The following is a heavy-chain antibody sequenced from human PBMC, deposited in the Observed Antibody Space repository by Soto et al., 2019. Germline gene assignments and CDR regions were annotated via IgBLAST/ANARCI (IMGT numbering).Heavy chain of an antibody. CDR2: KNPNSGNT. CDR1: GYTFTSYD. CDR3: ARDAAAIGQGWLDP. J-gene: IGHJ5*02. D-gene: IGHD2-2*01. V-gene: IGHV1-8*01. Sequence: QVQLVQSGAEVKKPGASVKVSCKASGYTFTSYDINWVRQATGQGLEWMGWKNPNSGNTGYAQKFQGRVTMTRNTSISTAYMELSSLRSEDTAVYYCARDAAAIGQGWLDPWGQGTLVTVSS.